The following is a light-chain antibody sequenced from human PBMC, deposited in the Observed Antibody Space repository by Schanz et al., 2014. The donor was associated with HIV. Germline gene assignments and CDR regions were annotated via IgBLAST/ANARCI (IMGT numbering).Light chain of an antibody. V-gene: IGKV3-20*01. CDR2: GAS. CDR1: QSVSSN. Sequence: EIVMTQSPATLSVSPGERATLSCRASQSVSSNLAWYQQKPGQAPRLLIYGASSRANGIPDRFSGSGSGTDFTLTISNLEPEDFAVYYCQQYGSSPWTFGQGTKVEIK. J-gene: IGKJ1*01. CDR3: QQYGSSPWT.